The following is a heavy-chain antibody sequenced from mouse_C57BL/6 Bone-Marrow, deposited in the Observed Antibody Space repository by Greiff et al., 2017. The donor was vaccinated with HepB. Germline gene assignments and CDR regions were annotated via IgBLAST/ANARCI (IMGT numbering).Heavy chain of an antibody. CDR2: IYPSSGNT. CDR3: ARETTTVVATPYFDY. D-gene: IGHD1-1*01. J-gene: IGHJ2*01. V-gene: IGHV1-81*01. CDR1: GYTFTSYG. Sequence: VQLQQSGAELARPGASVKLSCKASGYTFTSYGISWVKQSTGQGLEWIGEIYPSSGNTYYNEKFKGKATLTADKSSSTAYMELRSLTSEDSAVYFCARETTTVVATPYFDYWGQGTTLTVAS.